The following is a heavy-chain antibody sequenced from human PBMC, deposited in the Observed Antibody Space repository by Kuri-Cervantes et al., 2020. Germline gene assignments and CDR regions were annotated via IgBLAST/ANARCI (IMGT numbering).Heavy chain of an antibody. CDR1: GYTFTGYY. J-gene: IGHJ6*02. CDR2: INPNRGGT. Sequence: ASVKVSCKASGYTFTGYYMHWVRQAPGQGLEWMGWINPNRGGTNYAQQFQGRVTITADKSTSTAYMELSSLRSEDTAVYYCARGGYCSSTSCYDWIFDYYYGMDVWGQGTTVTVSS. V-gene: IGHV1-2*02. CDR3: ARGGYCSSTSCYDWIFDYYYGMDV. D-gene: IGHD2-2*01.